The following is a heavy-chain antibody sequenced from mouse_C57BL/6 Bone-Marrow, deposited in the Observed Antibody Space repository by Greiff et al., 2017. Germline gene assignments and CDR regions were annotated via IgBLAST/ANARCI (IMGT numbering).Heavy chain of an antibody. Sequence: VQLQQSGAELVRPGASVTLSCKASGYTFTDYEMHWVKQTPVHGLEWIGAIDPETGGTAYNQKFKGKAILTADKSSSTAYMELRSLTSEDSAVXYCTRDGYYFCDYWGQGTTLTVSS. CDR1: GYTFTDYE. D-gene: IGHD2-12*01. CDR2: IDPETGGT. V-gene: IGHV1-15*01. CDR3: TRDGYYFCDY. J-gene: IGHJ2*01.